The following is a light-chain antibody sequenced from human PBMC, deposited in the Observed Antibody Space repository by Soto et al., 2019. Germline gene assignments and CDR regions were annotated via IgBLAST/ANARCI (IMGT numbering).Light chain of an antibody. CDR3: QQYGSSPRT. J-gene: IGKJ1*01. CDR1: QSVSSSY. Sequence: EIVLTQSPGTLSLSPGERATLSCRASQSVSSSYLAWYQQKPGQAPRLLIYGASSRATGIPDRCSGSGSGTDVTLTISSLEPEDFAVYYCQQYGSSPRTFGQGTKVEI. CDR2: GAS. V-gene: IGKV3-20*01.